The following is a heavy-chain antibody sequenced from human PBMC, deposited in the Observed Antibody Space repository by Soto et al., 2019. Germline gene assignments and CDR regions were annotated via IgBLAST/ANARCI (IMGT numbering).Heavy chain of an antibody. CDR1: GFSLSTSGMR. D-gene: IGHD2-21*02. Sequence: SGPTLVNPTQTLTLTCTFSGFSLSTSGMRVSWIRQPPGKALEWLARIDWDDDKFYSTSLKTRLTISKDTSKNQVVLTMTNMDPVETATYYCARTRTYCGGDCYSDYYYGMDVWGRGTTVTVSS. CDR2: IDWDDDK. CDR3: ARTRTYCGGDCYSDYYYGMDV. J-gene: IGHJ6*02. V-gene: IGHV2-70*04.